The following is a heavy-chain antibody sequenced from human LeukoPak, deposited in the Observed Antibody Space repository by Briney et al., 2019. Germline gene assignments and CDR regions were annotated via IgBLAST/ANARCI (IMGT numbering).Heavy chain of an antibody. Sequence: PGGSLRLSCAASGFTFSSYAMSWVRQAPGKGLEWVSAISGSGGSTYYADSVKGRFTISRDNSKNTLYLQMNSLRAEDTAVYYCAKGLSSSWYPISHAFDIWGQGTMVTVSS. CDR1: GFTFSSYA. V-gene: IGHV3-23*01. D-gene: IGHD6-13*01. J-gene: IGHJ3*02. CDR3: AKGLSSSWYPISHAFDI. CDR2: ISGSGGST.